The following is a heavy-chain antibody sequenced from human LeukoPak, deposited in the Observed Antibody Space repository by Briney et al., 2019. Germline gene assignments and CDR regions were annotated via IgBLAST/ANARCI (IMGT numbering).Heavy chain of an antibody. Sequence: PSETLSLTCTVSGGSLSSYYWSWIRQPSGKGLEWIGRIYSRGSTNYNPSLQSRVTISVDTSKNQISLKLNSVTAADTAVYYCARDPMAGTFRAFDIWGQGTMVTVSS. CDR1: GGSLSSYY. CDR2: IYSRGST. J-gene: IGHJ3*02. CDR3: ARDPMAGTFRAFDI. V-gene: IGHV4-4*07. D-gene: IGHD6-19*01.